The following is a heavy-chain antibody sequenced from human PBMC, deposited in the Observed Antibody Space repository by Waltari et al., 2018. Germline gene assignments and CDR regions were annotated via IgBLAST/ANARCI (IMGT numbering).Heavy chain of an antibody. V-gene: IGHV4-34*01. J-gene: IGHJ6*02. CDR1: GGSFSGYF. Sequence: QAQLHQWGAGLLKPSETLSLTCAVSGGSFSGYFWSWIRQSPGKGLECIGEINRDGTANYNPSLKSRVGMSVDTIKSQISLSLSSVTAADAAVYYCARVGDYHGSGRFGLDVWGRGTRVTVSS. D-gene: IGHD3-10*01. CDR3: ARVGDYHGSGRFGLDV. CDR2: INRDGTA.